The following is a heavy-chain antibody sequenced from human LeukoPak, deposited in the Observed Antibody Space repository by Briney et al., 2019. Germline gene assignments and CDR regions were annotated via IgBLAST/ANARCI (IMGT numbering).Heavy chain of an antibody. V-gene: IGHV1-24*01. D-gene: IGHD3-3*01. CDR1: GYALSESS. Sequence: ASVKVSCKVSGYALSESSIHWVRQTPGEGFEWMGGFDPEYVETTYARKFRGRVTMNEDTSTDTAYMELINLRSEDTAVYYCARAAHPVFGVVITQMDVWGKGTTVTVSS. CDR3: ARAAHPVFGVVITQMDV. J-gene: IGHJ6*04. CDR2: FDPEYVET.